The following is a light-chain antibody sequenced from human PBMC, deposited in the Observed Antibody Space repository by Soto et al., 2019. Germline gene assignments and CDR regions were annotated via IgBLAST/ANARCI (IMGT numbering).Light chain of an antibody. V-gene: IGKV1-5*01. Sequence: DIQMTQSPSTLSAYVGDRVTITCRASQSVNSWLACYQQKPGRAPKLLIYSVSNLDSGVPSRFSGSGSGTEFTLTISSLQPDDFATYYCQQFSSYSRTFGQGTKVEMK. CDR3: QQFSSYSRT. J-gene: IGKJ1*01. CDR2: SVS. CDR1: QSVNSW.